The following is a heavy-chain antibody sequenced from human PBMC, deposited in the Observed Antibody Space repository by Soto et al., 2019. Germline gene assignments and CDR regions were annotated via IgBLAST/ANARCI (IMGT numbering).Heavy chain of an antibody. Sequence: SETLSLTCTVSGGSISSGGYYWSWIRQHPGKGLEWIGYIYYSGSTYYNPSLKSRVTISVDTSKNQFSLKLSSVTAADTAVYYCAREATLDTAMVTSWFDPSGQGTLVTVSS. J-gene: IGHJ5*02. D-gene: IGHD5-18*01. CDR3: AREATLDTAMVTSWFDP. CDR1: GGSISSGGYY. CDR2: IYYSGST. V-gene: IGHV4-31*03.